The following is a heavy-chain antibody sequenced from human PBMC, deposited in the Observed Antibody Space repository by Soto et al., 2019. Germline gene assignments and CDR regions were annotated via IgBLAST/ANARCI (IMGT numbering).Heavy chain of an antibody. CDR3: ARDGIAGTAFRGYLDY. V-gene: IGHV3-33*01. CDR2: IWRDGSEK. Sequence: QEHLVQSGGGVVQPGRSLRLSCAASGFTFGDWGMHWVRQAPGKGLEWVAIIWRDGSEKYYADSVKGRFTISRDNSKNTLDLQMNGLRDDDTAVYWCARDGIAGTAFRGYLDYGGQGSMVTVSS. D-gene: IGHD1-7*01. J-gene: IGHJ4*02. CDR1: GFTFGDWG.